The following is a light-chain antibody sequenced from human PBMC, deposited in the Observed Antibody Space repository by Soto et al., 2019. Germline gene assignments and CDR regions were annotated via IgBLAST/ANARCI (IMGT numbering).Light chain of an antibody. CDR2: AAS. J-gene: IGKJ5*01. Sequence: DIQVTQSPSFLSASVTDRVTITCRASQAISSYLAWYQEKPGKAPKLLIYAASTLQSGVPSRFSGSGSGTEFTLTISSLQPEDFATYYCQQLNSYPLTFGQGTRLEIK. CDR1: QAISSY. CDR3: QQLNSYPLT. V-gene: IGKV1-9*01.